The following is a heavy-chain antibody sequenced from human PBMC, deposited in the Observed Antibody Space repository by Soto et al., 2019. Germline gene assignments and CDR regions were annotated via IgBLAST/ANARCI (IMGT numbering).Heavy chain of an antibody. D-gene: IGHD3-10*01. CDR2: ISGGGDTT. V-gene: IGHV3-23*01. J-gene: IGHJ4*02. CDR1: GFTFNNYA. Sequence: EVQLLESGGGLVQPGGSLILSCAASGFTFNNYAMTWVRQAPGKGLEWVSAISGGGDTTSYADSVKGRLTVSRDGSKNTLYLQMSSLRAEDTALYYCAKGRGGSGSLTPRVDFWGQGTLVTVSS. CDR3: AKGRGGSGSLTPRVDF.